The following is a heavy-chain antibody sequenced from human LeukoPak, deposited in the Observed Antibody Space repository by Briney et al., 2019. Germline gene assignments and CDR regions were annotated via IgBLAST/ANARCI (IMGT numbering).Heavy chain of an antibody. Sequence: GGSLRLSCAASGFTFSSYGMSWVRQAPGKGLEWVSAISGSGGSTYYADSVKGRFTISRDKSKNTLYLQMNSLRAEDTAVYYCAKDGSGWYVDYWGQGTLVTVSS. CDR2: ISGSGGST. D-gene: IGHD6-19*01. J-gene: IGHJ4*02. V-gene: IGHV3-23*01. CDR3: AKDGSGWYVDY. CDR1: GFTFSSYG.